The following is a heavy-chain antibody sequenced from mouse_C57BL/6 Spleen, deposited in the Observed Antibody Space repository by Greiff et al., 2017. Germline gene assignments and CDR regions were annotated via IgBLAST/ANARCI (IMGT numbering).Heavy chain of an antibody. D-gene: IGHD1-1*01. CDR3: ARNYYGSSYFDY. Sequence: VKLMESGPGLVQPSQSLSIPCTVSGFSLTSYGVHWVRQSPGKGLEWLGVIWSGGSTDYNAAFIPRLSISKDNSKSQVFFKMNSLQADDTAIYYCARNYYGSSYFDYWGQGTTLTVSS. J-gene: IGHJ2*01. CDR1: GFSLTSYG. V-gene: IGHV2-2*01. CDR2: IWSGGST.